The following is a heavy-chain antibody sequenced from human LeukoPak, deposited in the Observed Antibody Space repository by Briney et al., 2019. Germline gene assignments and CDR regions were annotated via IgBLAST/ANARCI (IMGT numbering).Heavy chain of an antibody. Sequence: GASVKVSCKASGGTFSSYAISWVRQAPGQGLEWMGWISAYNGNTNYAQKLQGRVTMTTDTSTSTAYMELRSLRSDDTAVYYCARDLGWHIVATIGGIDYWDQGTLVTVSS. D-gene: IGHD5-12*01. V-gene: IGHV1-18*01. CDR3: ARDLGWHIVATIGGIDY. CDR2: ISAYNGNT. J-gene: IGHJ4*02. CDR1: GGTFSSYA.